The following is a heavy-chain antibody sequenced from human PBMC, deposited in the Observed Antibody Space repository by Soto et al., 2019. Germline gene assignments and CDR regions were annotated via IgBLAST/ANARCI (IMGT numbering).Heavy chain of an antibody. CDR3: ARDRLAARPGFHY. J-gene: IGHJ4*02. CDR2: ISSSSSYI. CDR1: GFTFSSYS. V-gene: IGHV3-21*01. D-gene: IGHD6-6*01. Sequence: EVQLVESGGGLVKPGGSLRLSCAASGFTFSSYSMNRVRQAPGKGLEWVSSISSSSSYIYYADSVKGRFTISRDNAKNSLYLQMNSLRAEDTAVYYCARDRLAARPGFHYWGQGTLVTVSS.